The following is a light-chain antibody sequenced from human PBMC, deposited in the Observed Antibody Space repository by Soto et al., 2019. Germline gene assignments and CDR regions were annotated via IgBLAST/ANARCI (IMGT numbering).Light chain of an antibody. J-gene: IGLJ1*01. CDR2: EVS. V-gene: IGLV2-14*01. Sequence: QSALTQPASVSGSPGQSITISCTGTSSDIGGYFYVSWYQQHPGSAPKLILYEVSNRPSGVSNRFSGSKSGNTASLTISGLQAEDEADYYCSSYTDSSTLVFGTGTKVTVL. CDR3: SSYTDSSTLV. CDR1: SSDIGGYFY.